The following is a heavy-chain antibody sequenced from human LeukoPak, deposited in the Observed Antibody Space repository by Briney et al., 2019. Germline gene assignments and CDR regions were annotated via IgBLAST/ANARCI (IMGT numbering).Heavy chain of an antibody. Sequence: GVSVKVSCKASGYTFTSYDINWVRQATGQGLEWMGWMNPNSGNTGYAQKFQGRVTMTRNTSISTAYMELSSLRSEDTAVYYCARGSGSAGYSSSWGQGTLVTVSS. D-gene: IGHD6-13*01. CDR3: ARGSGSAGYSSS. J-gene: IGHJ4*02. CDR2: MNPNSGNT. CDR1: GYTFTSYD. V-gene: IGHV1-8*01.